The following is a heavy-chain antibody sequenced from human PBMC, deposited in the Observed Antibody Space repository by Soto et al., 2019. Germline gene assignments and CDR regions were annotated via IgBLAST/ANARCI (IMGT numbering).Heavy chain of an antibody. J-gene: IGHJ6*02. V-gene: IGHV1-18*01. D-gene: IGHD1-7*01. CDR3: ARDSPPMCWNYVPGRDYYYYGMDV. CDR1: GYTFTSYC. Sequence: ASVNVSCKSSGYTFTSYCISWGRQAPGQGLECMGWISAYNGNTNYAQKLQGRVTMTTDTSTSTAYMELRSLRSDDTAVYYCARDSPPMCWNYVPGRDYYYYGMDVWGQGTTVTVSS. CDR2: ISAYNGNT.